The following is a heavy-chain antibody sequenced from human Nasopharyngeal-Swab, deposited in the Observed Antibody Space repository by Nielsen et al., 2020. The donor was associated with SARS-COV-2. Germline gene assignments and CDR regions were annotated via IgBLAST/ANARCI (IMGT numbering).Heavy chain of an antibody. CDR2: ISSSGSTI. V-gene: IGHV3-11*04. CDR3: VRSIAAATAY. D-gene: IGHD1-26*01. Sequence: GESLKISCAASGFTFSDYYMSWIRQAPGKGLEWVSYISSSGSTIYYADSVKGRFTISRDNAKNSLSLQMNSLRVEDTAVYYCVRSIAAATAYWGQGTLVTVSS. J-gene: IGHJ4*02. CDR1: GFTFSDYY.